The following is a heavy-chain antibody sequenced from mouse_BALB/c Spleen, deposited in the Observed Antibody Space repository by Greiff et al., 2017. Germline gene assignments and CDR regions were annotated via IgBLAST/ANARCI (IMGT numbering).Heavy chain of an antibody. CDR2: IDPSNSET. V-gene: IGHV1-69*02. D-gene: IGHD1-3*01. J-gene: IGHJ4*01. Sequence: VQLQQSGPELVRPGASVQLSCKASGYTFTSSWMHWVKQRPGQGLEWIGMIDPSNSETRLNQKFKDKATLNVDKSSNTAYMQLSSLTSEDSAVYYGARPSRPSGYYYAMDYWGQGTSVTVSS. CDR3: ARPSRPSGYYYAMDY. CDR1: GYTFTSSW.